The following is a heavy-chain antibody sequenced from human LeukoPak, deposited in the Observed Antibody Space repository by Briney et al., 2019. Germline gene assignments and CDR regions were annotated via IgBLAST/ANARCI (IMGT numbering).Heavy chain of an antibody. J-gene: IGHJ4*02. CDR3: ARLTIRGGRFFDC. CDR2: IYHNGST. D-gene: IGHD1-26*01. V-gene: IGHV4-38-2*01. CDR1: GYSISSGYY. Sequence: SETLSLTCAASGYSISSGYYWGWIRQSPGKGLQWIGTIYHNGSTYYNPSLNRRLTISIDTSKNQFSLKLSSVTAADTAVYYCARLTIRGGRFFDCWGQGTLVTVSS.